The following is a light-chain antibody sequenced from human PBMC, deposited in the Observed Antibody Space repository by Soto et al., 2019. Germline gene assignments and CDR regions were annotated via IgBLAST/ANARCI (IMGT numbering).Light chain of an antibody. CDR3: QQYHSYSPFT. CDR2: DAS. J-gene: IGKJ3*01. Sequence: DIQMTQSPSTLSASVGDRVTVTCRASQSTSSWLAWYQQKPGKAPKLLIYDASSLESGVPSRFSGSGSGTEFTLTISSLQPGDFATYYCQQYHSYSPFTFGPGTKVDIK. V-gene: IGKV1-5*01. CDR1: QSTSSW.